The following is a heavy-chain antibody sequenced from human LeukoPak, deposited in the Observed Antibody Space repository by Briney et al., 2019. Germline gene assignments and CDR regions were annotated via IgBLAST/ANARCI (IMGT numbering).Heavy chain of an antibody. CDR2: IRYDGSNK. J-gene: IGHJ4*02. CDR1: GFTFSSYS. Sequence: PGGSLRLSCAASGFTFSSYSMHWVRQAPGKGLEWVAFIRYDGSNKYYADSVKGRFTISRDNSKNTLYLQMNSLRAEDTAVYYCAKDNDILTGYYNLFDYWGQGTLVTVSS. CDR3: AKDNDILTGYYNLFDY. D-gene: IGHD3-9*01. V-gene: IGHV3-30*02.